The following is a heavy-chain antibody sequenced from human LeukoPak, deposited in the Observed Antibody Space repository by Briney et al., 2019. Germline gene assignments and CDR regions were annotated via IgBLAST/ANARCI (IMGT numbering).Heavy chain of an antibody. CDR1: GFTFSNYW. V-gene: IGHV3-7*01. J-gene: IGHJ4*02. Sequence: GGSLRLSCAASGFTFSNYWMSWVRQAPGKGLEWVAHIKQDGTEKYYVDSVKGRFTISRDNAKNSLFLQMNSLRAEDTAVYYCASVACSAVTCFGSLFFDYWGQGTLVTVSS. CDR3: ASVACSAVTCFGSLFFDY. CDR2: IKQDGTEK. D-gene: IGHD2-15*01.